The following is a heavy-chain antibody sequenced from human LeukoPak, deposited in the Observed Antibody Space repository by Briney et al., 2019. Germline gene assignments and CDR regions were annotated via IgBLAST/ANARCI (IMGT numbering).Heavy chain of an antibody. Sequence: GGSLRLSCAASGFTFSTSWMSWVRPAPGKGLEWVATIKEDGRETYYVDSVKGRFTISRDNAKNSLYLQMSRLRAEDTAVYYCARDPLRRYDYWGQGTLLTVSS. CDR2: IKEDGRET. V-gene: IGHV3-7*01. J-gene: IGHJ4*02. CDR3: ARDPLRRYDY. CDR1: GFTFSTSW.